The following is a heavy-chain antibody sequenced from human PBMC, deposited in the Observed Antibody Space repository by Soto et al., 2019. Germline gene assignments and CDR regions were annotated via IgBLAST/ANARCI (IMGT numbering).Heavy chain of an antibody. Sequence: PGGSLRLSCAASGFTFSGSAMHWVRQASGKGLEWVGRIRSKANSYATAYAASGKGRFTISRDDSKNTAYLQMNSLKTEDTAVYYCTRHITQGFGPHGMDVWGQGTTVTVSS. CDR2: IRSKANSYAT. D-gene: IGHD3-3*01. CDR1: GFTFSGSA. CDR3: TRHITQGFGPHGMDV. J-gene: IGHJ6*02. V-gene: IGHV3-73*01.